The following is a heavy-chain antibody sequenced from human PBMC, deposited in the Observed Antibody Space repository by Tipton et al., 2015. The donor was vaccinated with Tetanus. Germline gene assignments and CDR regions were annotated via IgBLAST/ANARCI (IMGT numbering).Heavy chain of an antibody. D-gene: IGHD3-10*01. CDR2: INTSGSS. CDR3: ARSKLLWFGESLSGFDS. CDR1: GGSISSYY. V-gene: IGHV4-4*07. J-gene: IGHJ4*02. Sequence: GLVKPSETLSLICTVSGGSISSYYWSWIRQSAAMGLEWIGRINTSGSSDYNPSLKGRVTMPIDTSGNRFSLDLTSVTAADTAVYYCARSKLLWFGESLSGFDSWGQGTLVTVSA.